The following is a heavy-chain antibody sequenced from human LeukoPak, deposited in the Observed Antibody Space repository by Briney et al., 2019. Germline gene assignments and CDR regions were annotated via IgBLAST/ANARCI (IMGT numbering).Heavy chain of an antibody. CDR3: ARHPQGLTIFGELDY. D-gene: IGHD3-3*01. CDR2: IYYSGST. Sequence: PSETLSLTCAVYGGSISSYYWSWIRQPPGKGLEWIGYIYYSGSTNYNPSLKSRVTISVDTSKNQFSLKLSSVTAADTAVYYCARHPQGLTIFGELDYWGQGTLVTVSS. J-gene: IGHJ4*02. V-gene: IGHV4-59*08. CDR1: GGSISSYY.